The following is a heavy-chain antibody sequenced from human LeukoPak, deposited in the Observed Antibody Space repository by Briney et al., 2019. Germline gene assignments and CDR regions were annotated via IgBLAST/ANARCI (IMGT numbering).Heavy chain of an antibody. CDR3: ASMVRGVPVLDY. J-gene: IGHJ4*02. D-gene: IGHD3-10*01. Sequence: SVKVSCKASGGTFSSYAISWVRQAPGQGLEWMGRIIPIFGTANYAQKFQGRVTITTDESTSTAYMELSSLRSEDTAVYYCASMVRGVPVLDYWGQGTLVTVSS. CDR2: IIPIFGTA. V-gene: IGHV1-69*05. CDR1: GGTFSSYA.